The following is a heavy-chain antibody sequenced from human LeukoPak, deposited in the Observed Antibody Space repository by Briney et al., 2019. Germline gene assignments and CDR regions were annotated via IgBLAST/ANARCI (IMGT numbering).Heavy chain of an antibody. CDR1: GFTFSSYG. CDR3: ARESEHSVSQVDFDL. Sequence: GGSLRLSCAASGFTFSSYGMHWVRQAPGKGLEWVAFIRYDGNNKYYADSVKGRFTISRDNAKNSLYLQMNSLRGEDTAVYYCARESEHSVSQVDFDLWGQGTMVTVSS. V-gene: IGHV3-30*02. D-gene: IGHD2-15*01. J-gene: IGHJ3*01. CDR2: IRYDGNNK.